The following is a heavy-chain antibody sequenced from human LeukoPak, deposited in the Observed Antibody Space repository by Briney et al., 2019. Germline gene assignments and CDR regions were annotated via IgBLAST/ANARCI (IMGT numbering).Heavy chain of an antibody. CDR1: GDSISSGGYY. CDR3: ARVSKSKTLVLFDP. D-gene: IGHD2-8*01. V-gene: IGHV4-61*08. Sequence: SETLSLTCTVSGDSISSGGYYWSWVRQHPGKGLEWIGYIYYSGSTNYNPSLKSRVAISVDTSKNQFSLKLSSVTAADTAVYYCARVSKSKTLVLFDPWGQGTLVTVSS. CDR2: IYYSGST. J-gene: IGHJ5*02.